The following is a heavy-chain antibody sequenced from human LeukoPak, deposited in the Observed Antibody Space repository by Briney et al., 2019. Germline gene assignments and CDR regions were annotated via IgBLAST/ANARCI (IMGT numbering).Heavy chain of an antibody. J-gene: IGHJ4*02. CDR1: GYTLTELS. Sequence: ASVKVSCKVSGYTLTELSMHWLRQAPGKGLEWMGGFDPEDGETIYAQKFQGRVTMTEDTSTDTAYMELSSLRSEDTAVYYCATGWAYPLTIFGAADYWGQGTLVTVSS. D-gene: IGHD3-3*01. CDR3: ATGWAYPLTIFGAADY. CDR2: FDPEDGET. V-gene: IGHV1-24*01.